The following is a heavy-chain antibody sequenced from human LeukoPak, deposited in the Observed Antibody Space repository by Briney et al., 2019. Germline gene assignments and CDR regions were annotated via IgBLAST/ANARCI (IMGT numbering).Heavy chain of an antibody. J-gene: IGHJ4*02. D-gene: IGHD6-13*01. CDR1: RFTFSSYG. V-gene: IGHV3-30*18. Sequence: PGGSLRLSCAASRFTFSSYGMHWVRQAPGKGLEWVAVISYDGSNKYYADSVKGRFTISRDNSKNTLYLQMNSLRAEDTAVYYCAKDRSSSWSLDYWGQGTLVTVSS. CDR2: ISYDGSNK. CDR3: AKDRSSSWSLDY.